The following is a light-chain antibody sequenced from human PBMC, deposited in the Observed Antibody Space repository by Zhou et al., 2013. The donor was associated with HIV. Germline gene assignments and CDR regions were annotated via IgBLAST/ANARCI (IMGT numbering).Light chain of an antibody. CDR3: QQYNNWPPWT. CDR1: QSVSSN. J-gene: IGKJ1*01. V-gene: IGKV3-15*01. Sequence: DIVLTQSPGTLSLSPGERATLSCRASQSVSSNLAWFQQKPGQAPRLLIYGASTRATGIPARFSGNGSGTEFTLTISSLQSEDFAVYYCQQYNNWPPWTFGQGTKVEIK. CDR2: GAS.